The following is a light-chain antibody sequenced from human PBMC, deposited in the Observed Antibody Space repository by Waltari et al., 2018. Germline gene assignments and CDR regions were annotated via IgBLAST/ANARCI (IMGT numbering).Light chain of an antibody. CDR1: ALADEY. Sequence: SNELTQPPSVSVFPGQTARITCSADALADEYAYWYQQKPGQAPVMIIYKDNERPSGIPDRFSVSSSGTTVTLTISAVQAEDEADYFCQSVDSTDSYPVFGGGTKLTVL. CDR2: KDN. CDR3: QSVDSTDSYPV. V-gene: IGLV3-25*03. J-gene: IGLJ2*01.